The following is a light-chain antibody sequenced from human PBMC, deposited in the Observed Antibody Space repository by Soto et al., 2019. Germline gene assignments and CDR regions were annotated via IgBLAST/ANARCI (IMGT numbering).Light chain of an antibody. J-gene: IGKJ1*01. Sequence: EIVLTQSPAALSVSPGERVTLSCRASQGIGDTLAWYQQKSGQAPRLLIYDSSTRATGIPARFSGRGTGTEFTLTISSLQFEDFAVYYCQQYNDWPPWTFGQGTKVEIK. CDR2: DSS. CDR3: QQYNDWPPWT. CDR1: QGIGDT. V-gene: IGKV3-15*01.